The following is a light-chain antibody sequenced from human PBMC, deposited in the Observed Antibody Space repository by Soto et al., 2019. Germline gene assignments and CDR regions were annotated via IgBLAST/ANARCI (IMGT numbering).Light chain of an antibody. J-gene: IGLJ1*01. CDR3: TSYTSSTPFYV. Sequence: QSVLTQPASVSGSPGQSIAISCTGDRTDVDGYDYVSWYQQHPGQAPQLIIYDVSNRPSAVSHRFSGSKSGDTASLTISGLQAVDEADYYCTSYTSSTPFYVFGTGTKVTVL. V-gene: IGLV2-14*03. CDR1: RTDVDGYDY. CDR2: DVS.